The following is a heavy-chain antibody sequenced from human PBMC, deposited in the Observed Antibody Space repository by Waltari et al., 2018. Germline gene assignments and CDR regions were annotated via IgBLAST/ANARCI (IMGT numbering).Heavy chain of an antibody. D-gene: IGHD6-19*01. V-gene: IGHV3-9*01. CDR1: GFTFDDYA. J-gene: IGHJ3*02. CDR3: AKDESGWYGGAFDI. Sequence: EVQLVESGGGLVQPGRSLRLSCAASGFTFDDYAMHWVRQAPGKGLEWVSGISWNSGSIGYADSVKGRFTISRDNAKNSLYLQMNSLRAEDTALYYCAKDESGWYGGAFDIWGQGTMVTVSS. CDR2: ISWNSGSI.